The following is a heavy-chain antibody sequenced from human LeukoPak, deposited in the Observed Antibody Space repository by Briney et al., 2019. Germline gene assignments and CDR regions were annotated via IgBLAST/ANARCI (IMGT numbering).Heavy chain of an antibody. CDR3: AKGGVVVVAHDAFDI. Sequence: GGSWRLSCAASGFTFSSYAMSWVRQAPGKGLEWVSAISGSGGSTYYADPVKGRFTISRDNSKNTLYLQMNSLRAEDTAVYYCAKGGVVVVAHDAFDIWGQGTMVTVSS. CDR2: ISGSGGST. J-gene: IGHJ3*02. D-gene: IGHD3-22*01. CDR1: GFTFSSYA. V-gene: IGHV3-23*01.